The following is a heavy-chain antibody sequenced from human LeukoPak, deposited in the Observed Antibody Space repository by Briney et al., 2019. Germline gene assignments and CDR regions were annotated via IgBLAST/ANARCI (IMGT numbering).Heavy chain of an antibody. CDR1: GYTFTSYY. J-gene: IGHJ3*02. Sequence: ASVKVSCKASGYTFTSYYMHWVRQAPGQGLEWMGIINPSGGSTSYAQKFQGRVTMTRDTSTSTVYMELSSLRSEDTAVYYCAREVLGGSYYAGNAFDIWGQGTMVTVSS. V-gene: IGHV1-46*01. CDR2: INPSGGST. CDR3: AREVLGGSYYAGNAFDI. D-gene: IGHD1-26*01.